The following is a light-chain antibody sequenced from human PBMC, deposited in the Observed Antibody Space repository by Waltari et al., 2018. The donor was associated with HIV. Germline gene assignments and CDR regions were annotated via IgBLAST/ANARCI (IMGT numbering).Light chain of an antibody. CDR1: QSVGNS. Sequence: EIVLTQSPGSLSVSPGERATLSCRASQSVGNSLAWYQHKPGQAPRRLIYGASTRAAGIPPRFSGSGSGTQFTLTISRLQSEDFAVYDCQHYDNWPPWTFGQGTKVEIK. J-gene: IGKJ1*01. CDR2: GAS. V-gene: IGKV3-15*01. CDR3: QHYDNWPPWT.